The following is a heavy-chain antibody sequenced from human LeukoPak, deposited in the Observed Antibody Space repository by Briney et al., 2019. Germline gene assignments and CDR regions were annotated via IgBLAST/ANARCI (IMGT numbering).Heavy chain of an antibody. Sequence: SLNVSCQASGYGFTEYYVHWIRQAPAQGLEWMGWINSSSGGTIYAPKFQGRVPMTRDTFTTTAYMEINSLVSDDTAVYYCARGWQINSSGGFVDPWGQGTLVTVSS. V-gene: IGHV1-2*02. CDR3: ARGWQINSSGGFVDP. CDR2: INSSSGGT. J-gene: IGHJ5*02. D-gene: IGHD6-6*01. CDR1: GYGFTEYY.